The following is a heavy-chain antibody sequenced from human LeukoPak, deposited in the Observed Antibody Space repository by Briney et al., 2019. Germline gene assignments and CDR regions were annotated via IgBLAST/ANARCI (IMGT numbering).Heavy chain of an antibody. V-gene: IGHV3-30*04. CDR3: ARDRYALYYYYYMDV. Sequence: PGGSLRLSCAASGFTFSSYAMHWVRQAPGKGLEWVAVISYDGSNKYYADSVKGRFTISRDNAKNSLYLQMNSLRAEDTAVYYCARDRYALYYYYYMDVWGKGTTVTISS. CDR1: GFTFSSYA. CDR2: ISYDGSNK. D-gene: IGHD5-12*01. J-gene: IGHJ6*03.